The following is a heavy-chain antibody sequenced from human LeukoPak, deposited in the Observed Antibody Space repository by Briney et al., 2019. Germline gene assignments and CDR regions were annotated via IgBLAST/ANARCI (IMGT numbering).Heavy chain of an antibody. Sequence: GGSLRLSCAASGFTFSSYWMSWVRQAPGKGLEWVANIKQDGSEKYYVDSVKGRFTISRDNAKNSLYLQMNSLRAEDTAVYYCARDYAAAVAGFYYYYMDVWGKGTTVTISS. V-gene: IGHV3-7*03. J-gene: IGHJ6*03. D-gene: IGHD6-19*01. CDR1: GFTFSSYW. CDR3: ARDYAAAVAGFYYYYMDV. CDR2: IKQDGSEK.